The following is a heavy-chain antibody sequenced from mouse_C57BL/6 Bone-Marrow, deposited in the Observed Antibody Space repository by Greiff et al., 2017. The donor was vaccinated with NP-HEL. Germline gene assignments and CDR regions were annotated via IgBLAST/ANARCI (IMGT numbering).Heavy chain of an antibody. CDR3: ARDDYDVRAMDY. V-gene: IGHV5-4*01. D-gene: IGHD2-4*01. CDR1: GFTFSSYA. CDR2: ISDGGSYT. J-gene: IGHJ4*01. Sequence: EVMLVESGGGLVKPGGSLKLSCAASGFTFSSYAMSWVRQTPEKRLEWVATISDGGSYTYYPDNVKGRFTSSRDNAKNNLYLQMSHLKSEDTAMYYCARDDYDVRAMDYWGQGTSVTVSS.